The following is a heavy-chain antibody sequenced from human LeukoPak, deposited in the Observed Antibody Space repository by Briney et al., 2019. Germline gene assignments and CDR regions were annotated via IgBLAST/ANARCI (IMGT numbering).Heavy chain of an antibody. V-gene: IGHV4-34*01. CDR2: INHSGST. D-gene: IGHD3-22*01. Sequence: SETLSLTCAVYGGSFSGYYWSWIRQPPGKGLEWIGEINHSGSTNYNPSLKSRVTISVDTSKNQFSLKLSSVTAADTAVYYCARGYYDSSGYRRYYYYYYMDVWGKGTTVTVSS. CDR1: GGSFSGYY. CDR3: ARGYYDSSGYRRYYYYYYMDV. J-gene: IGHJ6*03.